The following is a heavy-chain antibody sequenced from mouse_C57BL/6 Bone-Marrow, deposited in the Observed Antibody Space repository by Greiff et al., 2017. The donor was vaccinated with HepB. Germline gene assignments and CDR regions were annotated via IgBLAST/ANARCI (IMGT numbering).Heavy chain of an antibody. V-gene: IGHV1-42*01. J-gene: IGHJ2*01. D-gene: IGHD4-1*01. CDR1: GYSFTGYY. CDR3: ARTYGAGTSPFDY. CDR2: INPSTGGT. Sequence: LQQSGPELVKPGASVKISCKASGYSFTGYYMNWVKQSPEKSLEWIGEINPSTGGTTYNQKFKAKATLTVDKSSSTAYMQLKSLTSEDSAVYYCARTYGAGTSPFDYWGQGTTLTVSS.